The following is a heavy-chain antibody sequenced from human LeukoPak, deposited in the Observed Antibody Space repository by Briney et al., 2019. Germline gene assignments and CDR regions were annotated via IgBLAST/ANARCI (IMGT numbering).Heavy chain of an antibody. CDR2: INPSGGST. CDR3: ARGRGSGSETFDP. V-gene: IGHV1-46*01. Sequence: ASVKVSCKASGYTFTSYYMHWVRQAPGQGLEWMGIINPSGGSTSHAQKFQGRVTMTTDTSTSTAYMELRSLRSDDTAVYYCARGRGSGSETFDPWGQGTLVTVSS. CDR1: GYTFTSYY. J-gene: IGHJ5*02. D-gene: IGHD3-22*01.